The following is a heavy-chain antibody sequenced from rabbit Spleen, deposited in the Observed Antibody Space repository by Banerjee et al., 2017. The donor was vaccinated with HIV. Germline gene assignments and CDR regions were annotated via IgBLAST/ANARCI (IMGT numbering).Heavy chain of an antibody. J-gene: IGHJ4*01. CDR1: GFTLSNYY. Sequence: QLKESGGGLVQPGGSLTLSCKASGFTLSNYYMNWVRQAPGKGLEWIAYIAPVFGITYYANWVNGRFTISSHNAQNTLYLQMTSLTAADTATYFCARDLVGVIGWNFYLLGPGTLVTVS. CDR2: IAPVFGIT. D-gene: IGHD1-1*01. CDR3: ARDLVGVIGWNFYL. V-gene: IGHV1S7*01.